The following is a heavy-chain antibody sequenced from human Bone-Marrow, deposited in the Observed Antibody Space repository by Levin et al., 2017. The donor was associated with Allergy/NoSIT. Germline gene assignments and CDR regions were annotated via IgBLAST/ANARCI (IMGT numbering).Heavy chain of an antibody. D-gene: IGHD5-18*01. CDR2: IIPIFGTA. V-gene: IGHV1-69*13. Sequence: ASVKVSCKASGGTFSSYAISWVRQAPGQGLEWMGGIIPIFGTANYAQKFQGRVTITADESTSTAYMELSSLRSEDTAVYYCARDFKSDTAMVWQPMVRGYWFDPWGQGTLVTVSS. J-gene: IGHJ5*02. CDR1: GGTFSSYA. CDR3: ARDFKSDTAMVWQPMVRGYWFDP.